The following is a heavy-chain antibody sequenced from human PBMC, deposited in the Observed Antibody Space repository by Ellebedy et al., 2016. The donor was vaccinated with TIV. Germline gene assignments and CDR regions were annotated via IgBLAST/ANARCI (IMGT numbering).Heavy chain of an antibody. CDR3: ARPRSNWYDAFDI. Sequence: GESLKISCAASGFTFRSYAMHCVRQAPGKGLEWVAVISDDGSNKYYVDSVKGRFTISRDNSKNTLFLQMNSLRAEDTAVYYCARPRSNWYDAFDIWGQGTMVTVSS. CDR1: GFTFRSYA. V-gene: IGHV3-30-3*01. J-gene: IGHJ3*02. D-gene: IGHD1-20*01. CDR2: ISDDGSNK.